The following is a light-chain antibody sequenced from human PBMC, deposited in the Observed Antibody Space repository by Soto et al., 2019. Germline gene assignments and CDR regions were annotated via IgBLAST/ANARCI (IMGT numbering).Light chain of an antibody. CDR3: LQDYIYTPT. V-gene: IGKV1-6*01. Sequence: AIQMTQSPSSLSASVGDRVTITCRASQGIRNDLGWYQQKPGKAPKLLIYAASSLETGVPSRCSGRGSGTDFLLTISSLQPEDFATYYCLQDYIYTPTFGQGTKLEIK. CDR1: QGIRND. CDR2: AAS. J-gene: IGKJ2*01.